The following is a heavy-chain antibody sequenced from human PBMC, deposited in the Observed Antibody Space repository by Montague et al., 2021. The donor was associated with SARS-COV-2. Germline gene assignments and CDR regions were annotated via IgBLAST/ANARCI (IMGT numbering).Heavy chain of an antibody. CDR3: ARLLPDGTVVATDIPFDS. Sequence: SETLSLTCPVSCDSISPSSFYSGWIRQPPGKGLEWIGRIYYSGSSSYNPSLESRVTISVDTSENQFSLKLRSVIAADTAVHYCARLLPDGTVVATDIPFDSWGQGTLVTVSS. J-gene: IGHJ4*02. CDR1: CDSISPSSFY. CDR2: IYYSGSS. D-gene: IGHD2-21*02. V-gene: IGHV4-39*01.